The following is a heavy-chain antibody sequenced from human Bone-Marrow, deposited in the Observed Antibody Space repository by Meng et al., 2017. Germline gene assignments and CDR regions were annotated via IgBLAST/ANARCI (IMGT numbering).Heavy chain of an antibody. CDR3: AGEAVVTLIFYHAMDV. Sequence: GSLRLSCTVSGGSISSYYWSWIRQPAGKGLEWIGRIYTSGSTNYNPSLKSRVTMSVDTSKNQFSLKLSSVTAADTAVYYCAGEAVVTLIFYHAMDVWGQGTTVTVSS. CDR1: GGSISSYY. CDR2: IYTSGST. J-gene: IGHJ6*02. V-gene: IGHV4-4*07. D-gene: IGHD2-21*02.